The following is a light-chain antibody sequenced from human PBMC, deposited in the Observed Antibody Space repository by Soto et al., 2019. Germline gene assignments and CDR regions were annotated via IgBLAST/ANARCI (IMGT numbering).Light chain of an antibody. Sequence: VVMPQSALSLPLTLGQPASISFSSSHSLVYSDGSTSLNWFQQRPGQSPRRLIYKVYSRDCGVPDRFSGSGAGTDFTLTISRLATEDFAVYYCQQCGSSYTFGQGTRLEI. V-gene: IGKV2-30*01. CDR3: QQCGSSYT. J-gene: IGKJ5*01. CDR2: KVY. CDR1: HSLVYSDGSTS.